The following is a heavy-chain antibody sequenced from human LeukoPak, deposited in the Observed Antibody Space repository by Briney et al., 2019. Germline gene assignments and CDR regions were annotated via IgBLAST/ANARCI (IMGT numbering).Heavy chain of an antibody. Sequence: GGSLRLSCAASGFTFSDYYMSWIRQSPGKGLEWLSHIGGSGGDKNYADPVKGRFTISRDNAENSLYLQMNSLRIEDTAIYYCATDIRAVGDSRYFDYWGQGALVTVSS. CDR1: GFTFSDYY. J-gene: IGHJ4*02. CDR2: IGGSGGDK. V-gene: IGHV3-11*01. CDR3: ATDIRAVGDSRYFDY. D-gene: IGHD3-16*01.